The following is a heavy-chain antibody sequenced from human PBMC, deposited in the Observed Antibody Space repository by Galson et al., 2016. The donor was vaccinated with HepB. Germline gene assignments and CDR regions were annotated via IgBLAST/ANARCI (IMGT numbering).Heavy chain of an antibody. V-gene: IGHV4-4*02. D-gene: IGHD2-15*01. CDR1: GGSISDDIW. J-gene: IGHJ4*02. CDR2: MIHSGST. CDR3: ATVRAGCSASSCYFDR. Sequence: SETLSLTCAVSGGSISDDIWWTWLRQPPGKGLEWIGEMIHSGSTNYSPSLKSRVSISLDEYRNQFSLMMTSVTAADTAVYYCATVRAGCSASSCYFDRWGQGTLVAVSS.